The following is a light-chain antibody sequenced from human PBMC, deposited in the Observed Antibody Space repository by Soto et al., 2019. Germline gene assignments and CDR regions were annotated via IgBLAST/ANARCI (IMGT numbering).Light chain of an antibody. CDR2: EAT. CDR1: QSVSSN. J-gene: IGKJ4*01. CDR3: QQYKKWPPLT. Sequence: EIVMTQSPATLSVSPGERATLSCRASQSVSSNLAWYQQKPGQAPRLLIYEATTRATGIPARFSGSRSGTEFTLTINSLQSEDFAVYYCQQYKKWPPLTFGGGTKVEIK. V-gene: IGKV3D-15*01.